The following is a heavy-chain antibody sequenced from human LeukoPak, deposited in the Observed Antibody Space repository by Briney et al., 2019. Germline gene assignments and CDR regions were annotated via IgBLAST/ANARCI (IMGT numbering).Heavy chain of an antibody. CDR3: ARGGTTFEH. CDR2: IKQDRSEK. CDR1: GFTFTNYW. Sequence: GGSLRLSCAASGFTFTNYWMSWVRQAPGKGLELVANIKQDRSEKYYVDSVKGRFTISRDNAKNSLYLQMNSLRAEDTAVYYCARGGTTFEHWGQGTLVTVSS. J-gene: IGHJ4*02. V-gene: IGHV3-7*01. D-gene: IGHD1-1*01.